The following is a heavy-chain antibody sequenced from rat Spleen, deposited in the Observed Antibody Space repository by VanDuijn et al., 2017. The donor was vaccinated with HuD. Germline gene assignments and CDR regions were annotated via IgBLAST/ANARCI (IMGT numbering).Heavy chain of an antibody. D-gene: IGHD1-11*01. J-gene: IGHJ2*01. CDR2: ISPTGGIT. V-gene: IGHV5-19*01. CDR3: ARHGPENGGLDY. CDR1: GFIFSNYG. Sequence: EVQLVESGGGLVQPGRSLKLSCAASGFIFSNYGMHWIRQAPTKGLEWVASISPTGGITHYRDSVKGRFTISRDNAKSTQYLQMDSLRSEDTATYYCARHGPENGGLDYWGQGVMVTVSS.